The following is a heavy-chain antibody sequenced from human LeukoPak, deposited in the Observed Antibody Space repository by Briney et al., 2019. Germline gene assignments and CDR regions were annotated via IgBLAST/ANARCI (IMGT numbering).Heavy chain of an antibody. J-gene: IGHJ1*01. Sequence: GGSLRLSCAASGFTFNSYAMSWVRQAPGKGLEWVSIISGSGGSTFYADSVKGRFTISRDNSKNTLYMQMNSLRAEDTAVYYCAKAPTPVVAATLFHHWGQGTLVTVS. CDR2: ISGSGGST. V-gene: IGHV3-23*01. CDR3: AKAPTPVVAATLFHH. D-gene: IGHD2-15*01. CDR1: GFTFNSYA.